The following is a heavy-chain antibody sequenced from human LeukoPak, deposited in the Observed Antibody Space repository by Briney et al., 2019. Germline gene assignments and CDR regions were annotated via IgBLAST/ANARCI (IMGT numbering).Heavy chain of an antibody. CDR1: GGTFSGYA. V-gene: IGHV1-69*01. CDR3: ARDPRPSYCSSTSCYATNWFDP. Sequence: SVKVSCKASGGTFSGYAISWVRQAPGQGLEWMGGIIPIFGTANYAQKFQGRVTITADESTSTAYMELSSLRSEDTAVYYCARDPRPSYCSSTSCYATNWFDPWGQGTLVTVSS. J-gene: IGHJ5*02. D-gene: IGHD2-2*01. CDR2: IIPIFGTA.